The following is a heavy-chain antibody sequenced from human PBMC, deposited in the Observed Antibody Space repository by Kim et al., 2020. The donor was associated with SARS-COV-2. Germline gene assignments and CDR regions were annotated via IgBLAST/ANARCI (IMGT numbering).Heavy chain of an antibody. J-gene: IGHJ3*02. CDR3: ARAGAYDFWSGYSFPGAFDI. D-gene: IGHD3-3*01. V-gene: IGHV4-59*13. CDR2: IYYSGST. CDR1: GGSISSYY. Sequence: SETLSLTCTVSGGSISSYYWSWIRQPPGKGLEWIGYIYYSGSTNYNPSLKSRVTISVDTSKNQFSLKLSSVTAADTAVYYCARAGAYDFWSGYSFPGAFDIWGQGKMVTVSS.